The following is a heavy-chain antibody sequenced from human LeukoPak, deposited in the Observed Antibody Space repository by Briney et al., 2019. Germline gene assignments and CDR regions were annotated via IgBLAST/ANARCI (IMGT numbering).Heavy chain of an antibody. Sequence: KPGGSLRLSCAASGFPFSDNYMPWIRQAPGKGLEWVSYISSSGRTVYYADSVKGRFTISRDNAKNSLYLQMNSLRVEDTAVYYCARVRPYSNYPFDYWGQGTLVTVSS. CDR2: ISSSGRTV. D-gene: IGHD4-11*01. CDR3: ARVRPYSNYPFDY. J-gene: IGHJ4*02. V-gene: IGHV3-11*04. CDR1: GFPFSDNY.